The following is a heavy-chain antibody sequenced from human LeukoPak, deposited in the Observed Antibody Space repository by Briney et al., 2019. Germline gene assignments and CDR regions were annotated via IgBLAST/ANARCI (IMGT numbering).Heavy chain of an antibody. CDR1: GLTFSSYG. Sequence: GGSLRLSCAASGLTFSSYGMHWVRQAPGKGLEWVAVIWYDGSNKYYADSVKGRFTISRDNSKNTLYLQMNSLRAEDTAVYYCAREVGIQLSYYGMDVWGQGTTVTVSS. CDR3: AREVGIQLSYYGMDV. J-gene: IGHJ6*02. D-gene: IGHD5-18*01. CDR2: IWYDGSNK. V-gene: IGHV3-33*01.